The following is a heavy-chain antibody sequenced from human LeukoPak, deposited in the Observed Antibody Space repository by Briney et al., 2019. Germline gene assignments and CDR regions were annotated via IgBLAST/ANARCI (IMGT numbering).Heavy chain of an antibody. J-gene: IGHJ5*02. CDR2: ISSSSSYI. CDR3: ARGSAYSSSWNWFDP. D-gene: IGHD6-13*01. CDR1: GFTFSSYS. V-gene: IGHV3-21*01. Sequence: PGGSLRLSCAASGFTFSSYSMNWVRQAPGKGLEWVSSISSSSSYIYYADSVKGRFTISRDNAKNSLYLQMNSLRAEGTAVYYCARGSAYSSSWNWFDPWGQGTLVTVSS.